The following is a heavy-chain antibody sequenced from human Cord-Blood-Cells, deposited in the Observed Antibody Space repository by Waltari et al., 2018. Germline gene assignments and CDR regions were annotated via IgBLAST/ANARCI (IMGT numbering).Heavy chain of an antibody. CDR3: AATCWSSSCLDY. CDR1: GFSLITSGVG. D-gene: IGHD6-13*01. J-gene: IGHJ4*02. Sequence: QITLKESGPTLVKPTQTLTLTCTFSGFSLITSGVGVGWIRQPPGKALEWLALIYWDDDKRYSPSLKSRLTITKDTSKNQVVLTMTNMDPVDTATYYCAATCWSSSCLDYWGQGTLVTVSS. CDR2: IYWDDDK. V-gene: IGHV2-5*02.